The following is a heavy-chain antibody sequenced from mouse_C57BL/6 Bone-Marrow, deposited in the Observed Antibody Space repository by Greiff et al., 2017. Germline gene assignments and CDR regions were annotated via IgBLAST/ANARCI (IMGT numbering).Heavy chain of an antibody. V-gene: IGHV14-4*01. CDR3: APYGWSYGGPWFAF. D-gene: IGHD1-1*01. Sequence: VQLQQSGAELVRPGASVKLSCTASGFNIKDDYMHWVKQRPEQGLEWIGWFDPENGDTEYASKFQGKATITADTSSNTAYLQLSSLTSEDTAVYYCAPYGWSYGGPWFAFWGPGTLVTVSA. J-gene: IGHJ3*01. CDR2: FDPENGDT. CDR1: GFNIKDDY.